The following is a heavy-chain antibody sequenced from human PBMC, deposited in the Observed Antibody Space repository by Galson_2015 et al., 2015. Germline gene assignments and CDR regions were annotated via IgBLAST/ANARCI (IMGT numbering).Heavy chain of an antibody. CDR1: GGSISSSYC. CDR2: IHHSGST. CDR3: ARTADYGDPYWYFDL. V-gene: IGHV4-4*02. D-gene: IGHD4-17*01. Sequence: SETLSLTCAVSGGSISSSYCWNWVRQPPGRGLEWIGQIHHSGSTNYNPSLKGRVTISVDKSKNQFTLKLSSVTAADTALYFCARTADYGDPYWYFDLWGRGILVTVSS. J-gene: IGHJ2*01.